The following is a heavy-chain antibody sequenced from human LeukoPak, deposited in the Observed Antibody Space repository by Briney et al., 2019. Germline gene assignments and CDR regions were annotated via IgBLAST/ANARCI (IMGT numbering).Heavy chain of an antibody. CDR2: ISYDGSNK. CDR3: ARAWVYSSSSFDY. D-gene: IGHD6-13*01. Sequence: GGSLRLSCAASGFTFSVYWMHWVRQAPGKGLEWVAVISYDGSNKYYADSVKGRFTISRDNSKNTLYLQMNSLRAEDTAVYYCARAWVYSSSSFDYWGQGTLVTVSS. J-gene: IGHJ4*02. V-gene: IGHV3-30-3*01. CDR1: GFTFSVYW.